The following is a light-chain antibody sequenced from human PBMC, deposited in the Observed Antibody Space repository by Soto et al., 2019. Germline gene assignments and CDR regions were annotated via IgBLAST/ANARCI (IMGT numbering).Light chain of an antibody. J-gene: IGKJ1*01. CDR2: DAS. Sequence: EIVLTQSPATLSLSPGERATLSCRASQSVSSYLAWYQQKPGPAPRLLIYDASNRATGIPARFSGSGSGTDFTLTISSREPEDFAVYYWQQRSNWPPWTVGQGTKVEIK. CDR3: QQRSNWPPWT. V-gene: IGKV3-11*01. CDR1: QSVSSY.